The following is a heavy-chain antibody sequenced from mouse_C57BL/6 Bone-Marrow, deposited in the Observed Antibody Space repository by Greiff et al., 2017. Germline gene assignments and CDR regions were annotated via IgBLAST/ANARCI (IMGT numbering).Heavy chain of an antibody. J-gene: IGHJ3*01. CDR1: GYTFTSYW. Sequence: QVQLQQPGAEPVRPGTSVKLSCKASGYTFTSYWMHWVKQRPGQGLEWIGVIDPSDSYTNYNQKFKGKATLTVDTSSSTAYMQLSSLTSEDSAVYYCAREGIYYDYDWFAYWGQGTLVTVSA. CDR3: AREGIYYDYDWFAY. D-gene: IGHD2-4*01. CDR2: IDPSDSYT. V-gene: IGHV1-59*01.